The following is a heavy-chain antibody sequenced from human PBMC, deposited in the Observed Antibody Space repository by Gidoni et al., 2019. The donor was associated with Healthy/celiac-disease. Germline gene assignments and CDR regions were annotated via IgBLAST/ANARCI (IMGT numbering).Heavy chain of an antibody. V-gene: IGHV3-7*01. CDR3: ARGAGAFDI. D-gene: IGHD6-13*01. CDR1: GFTYSSYG. CDR2: IKQDGSEK. J-gene: IGHJ3*02. Sequence: EVQLVESGGGLVQPGGYRRLACADCGFTYSSYGMSWVRQSPGKGMVWVANIKQDGSEKYYVDSVTGRFTISRDNAKHSLYLQINSLRSEDTAVYYGARGAGAFDIWGQGTMVTVAS.